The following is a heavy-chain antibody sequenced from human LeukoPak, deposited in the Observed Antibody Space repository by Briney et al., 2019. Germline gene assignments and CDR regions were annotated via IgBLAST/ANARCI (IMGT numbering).Heavy chain of an antibody. D-gene: IGHD4-23*01. Sequence: ASVKVSCKASGYTFTISWVRQAPGQGLEWMGGFDPEDGETIYAQKFQGRVTMTEDTSTDTAYMELSSLRSEDTAVYYCATADYGGNSNWFDPWGQGTLVTVSS. CDR1: GYTFT. J-gene: IGHJ5*02. CDR2: FDPEDGET. CDR3: ATADYGGNSNWFDP. V-gene: IGHV1-24*01.